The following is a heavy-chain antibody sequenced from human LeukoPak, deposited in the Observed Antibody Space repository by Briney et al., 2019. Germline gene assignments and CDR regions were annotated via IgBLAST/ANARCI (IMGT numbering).Heavy chain of an antibody. V-gene: IGHV1-46*01. CDR3: AREIGPRQLHLWGSAFDY. CDR1: GYTFTNYY. CDR2: INPSGGST. J-gene: IGHJ4*02. Sequence: ASVKVPCKASGYTFTNYYMHWVRQAPGQGLEWMGIINPSGGSTTYAQKFQGRVTMTRDTSTSTVYMELSSLRSEDTAVYYCAREIGPRQLHLWGSAFDYWGQGTLVTVSS. D-gene: IGHD5-24*01.